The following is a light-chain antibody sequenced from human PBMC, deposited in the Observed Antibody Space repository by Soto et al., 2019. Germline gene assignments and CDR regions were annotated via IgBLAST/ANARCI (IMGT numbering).Light chain of an antibody. Sequence: DIQMTQSPSSLSASVGDRVTITCQASQDISNYLNWYQQKPGKAPKLLIYDASNLETGVPSRFSGSGSGTDFTFTISSLQPEDIATYYCQQYVNLPQFAWVTFGPGTKVDIK. CDR2: DAS. CDR3: QQYVNLPQFAWVT. V-gene: IGKV1-33*01. J-gene: IGKJ3*01. CDR1: QDISNY.